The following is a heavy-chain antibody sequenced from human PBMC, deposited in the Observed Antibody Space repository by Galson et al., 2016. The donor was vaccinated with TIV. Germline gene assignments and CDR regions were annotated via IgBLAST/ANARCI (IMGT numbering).Heavy chain of an antibody. D-gene: IGHD6-19*01. Sequence: SVKVPCKASGGTFSSYSISWVRQAPGQGLEWMGRIVPILGMTNYAQKFQGRVTITADKSTSTAYMDLSSLRSEDTAMYYCSIAPGTYNTAWYVYWGQGTLVTVSS. CDR2: IVPILGMT. CDR3: SIAPGTYNTAWYVY. J-gene: IGHJ4*02. V-gene: IGHV1-69*02. CDR1: GGTFSSYS.